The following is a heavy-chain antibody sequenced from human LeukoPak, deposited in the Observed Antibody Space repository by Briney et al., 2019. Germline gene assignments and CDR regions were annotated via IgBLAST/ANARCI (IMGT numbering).Heavy chain of an antibody. CDR3: ARDVPYYYDSSGYYSPFDC. CDR1: GFTFSTYA. Sequence: GGSLRLSCAASGFTFSTYAMTWVRQAPGKGLEWVSDISGTGGRTYYADSVKGRFTISRDNSKDTVDLLMNSLRAEDTAIYYCARDVPYYYDSSGYYSPFDCWGQGTLVTVSS. CDR2: ISGTGGRT. D-gene: IGHD3-22*01. J-gene: IGHJ4*02. V-gene: IGHV3-23*01.